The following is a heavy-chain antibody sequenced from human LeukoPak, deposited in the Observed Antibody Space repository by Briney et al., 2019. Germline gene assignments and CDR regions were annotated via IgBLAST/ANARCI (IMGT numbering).Heavy chain of an antibody. V-gene: IGHV3-48*02. CDR1: GFTFSSYE. J-gene: IGHJ4*02. Sequence: GGSLRLSCAASGFTFSSYEMHWVRQAPGKGLEWISHISSGRSVMNYADSVKGRFTISRDNGKNLVYLQMNSLRDEDTAVYYCAGGVYGYNAFDYWGQGTLVSVSS. CDR3: AGGVYGYNAFDY. D-gene: IGHD5/OR15-5a*01. CDR2: ISSGRSVM.